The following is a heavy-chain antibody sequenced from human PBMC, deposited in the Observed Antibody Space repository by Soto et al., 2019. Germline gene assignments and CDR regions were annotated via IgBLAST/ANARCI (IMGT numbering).Heavy chain of an antibody. D-gene: IGHD3-9*01. Sequence: EVQLLESGGGSVQPGGSLRLSCAASGFTFSNYAISWVRQAPGQGLEWVSAISGAGGNTYYSDSVKGRFTISRDSTENMLYLQMNNLRAEDTAVYYCAKDIWLTYCDPSFDRWGQGTLVTVSS. V-gene: IGHV3-23*01. CDR3: AKDIWLTYCDPSFDR. CDR2: ISGAGGNT. CDR1: GFTFSNYA. J-gene: IGHJ4*02.